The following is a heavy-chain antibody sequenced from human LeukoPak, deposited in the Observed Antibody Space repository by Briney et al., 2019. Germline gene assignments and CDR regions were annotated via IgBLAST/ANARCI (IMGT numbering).Heavy chain of an antibody. CDR2: IWYDGSNK. CDR1: GLTFSDYR. CDR3: ARDPGDYVGNDAFDI. V-gene: IGHV3-33*08. D-gene: IGHD4-17*01. J-gene: IGHJ3*02. Sequence: GGSLRLSCAVSGLTFSDYRMIWVRQAPGKGLEWVAVIWYDGSNKYYADSVKGRFTVSRDNSKNTVYLQMNSLRAEDTAVYYCARDPGDYVGNDAFDIWGQGTMVTVSS.